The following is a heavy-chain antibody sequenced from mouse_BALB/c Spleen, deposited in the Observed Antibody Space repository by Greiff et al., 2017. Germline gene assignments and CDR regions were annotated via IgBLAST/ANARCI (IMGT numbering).Heavy chain of an antibody. CDR2: IYPGGGYT. V-gene: IGHV1-63*02. CDR1: GYTFTNYW. J-gene: IGHJ4*01. CDR3: ARKGFYYAMDY. Sequence: VQLQQSGAELVRPGTSVKMSCKAAGYTFTNYWIGWVKQRPGYGLEWIGDIYPGGGYTNYNEKFKGKATLTADTSSSTAYMQLSSLTSEDSAIYYCARKGFYYAMDYWGQGTSVTVSS.